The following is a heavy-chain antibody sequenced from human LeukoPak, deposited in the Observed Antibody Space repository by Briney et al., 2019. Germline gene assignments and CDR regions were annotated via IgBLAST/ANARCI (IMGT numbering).Heavy chain of an antibody. J-gene: IGHJ6*03. CDR3: ARTLRIRAKGIFGYYYYMDV. D-gene: IGHD2-15*01. Sequence: SETLSLTCTVSGASISSLYWSWIRQPPGRGLEWIGFISNSGSPTYNPSLNRRVTISQDTSKNQFSLKVSSVTAADTTVYYCARTLRIRAKGIFGYYYYMDVWGKGTTVTVSS. CDR1: GASISSLY. V-gene: IGHV4-59*12. CDR2: ISNSGSP.